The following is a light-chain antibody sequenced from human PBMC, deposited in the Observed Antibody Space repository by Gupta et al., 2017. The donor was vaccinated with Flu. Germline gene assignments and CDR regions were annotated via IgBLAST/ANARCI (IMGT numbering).Light chain of an antibody. Sequence: SALTQPRSVSGSPGPSVTISCTGTSSDVGGYNYVSWYQQHPGKAPKLMIYDVSKRPSGVPDRFSGSKAGNTASLTXSXLQAEDXADYYCCSYAGSYTWVFGGGTKLTVL. V-gene: IGLV2-11*01. J-gene: IGLJ3*02. CDR1: SSDVGGYNY. CDR2: DVS. CDR3: CSYAGSYTWV.